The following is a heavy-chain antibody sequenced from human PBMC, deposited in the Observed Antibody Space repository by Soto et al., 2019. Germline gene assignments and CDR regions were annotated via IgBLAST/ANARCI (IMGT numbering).Heavy chain of an antibody. J-gene: IGHJ6*02. V-gene: IGHV4-34*01. Sequence: PSETLSLTCAVYGGSFSGYYWSWIRQPPGKGLEWIGEINHSGSTNYNPSLKSRVTISVDTSKNQFSLKLSSVTAADTAVYYCARCPPRYSGYGYYYYGMGVWGQGTTVTVSS. D-gene: IGHD5-12*01. CDR2: INHSGST. CDR1: GGSFSGYY. CDR3: ARCPPRYSGYGYYYYGMGV.